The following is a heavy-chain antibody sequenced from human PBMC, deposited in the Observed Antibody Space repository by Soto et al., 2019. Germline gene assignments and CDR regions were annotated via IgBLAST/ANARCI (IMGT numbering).Heavy chain of an antibody. V-gene: IGHV1-18*01. D-gene: IGHD3-22*01. J-gene: IGHJ3*02. CDR1: GYTFTSYG. CDR2: ISAYNGNT. Sequence: ASVKVSCKASGYTFTSYGISWVRQAPGQGLEWMGWISAYNGNTNYAQKLQGRVIMTTDTSTRTAYMELRRLRSDDTAVYSCVSDNVRRHYDSSGYLDAFDIWGPGTMATAS. CDR3: VSDNVRRHYDSSGYLDAFDI.